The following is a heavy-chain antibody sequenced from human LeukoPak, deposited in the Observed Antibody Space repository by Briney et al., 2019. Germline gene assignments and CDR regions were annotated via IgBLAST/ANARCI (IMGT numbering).Heavy chain of an antibody. CDR2: TYYSRNT. V-gene: IGHV4-39*01. J-gene: IGHJ4*02. CDR1: GGSISSSANF. CDR3: ARHEEEDGYNAKTFDY. D-gene: IGHD5-24*01. Sequence: SETLSLTCTVSGGSISSSANFWGWVRQPPGRGLEWIASTYYSRNTYYNLSLKSRVTISVDTSKNQFSLKLSSVTAADTAVYYCARHEEEDGYNAKTFDYWGQGTLVTVSS.